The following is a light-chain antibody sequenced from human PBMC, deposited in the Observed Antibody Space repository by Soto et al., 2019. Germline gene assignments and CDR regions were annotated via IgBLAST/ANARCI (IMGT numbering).Light chain of an antibody. CDR2: DAS. CDR1: QRISSW. J-gene: IGKJ1*01. V-gene: IGKV1-5*01. CDR3: QQYNSYSGT. Sequence: DMRLTQSPSTLSASVGDRVTITCRASQRISSWLAWYQQKPWKAPKLLLSDASSLKSGVPSRFRGRGSGPEFTPTTRRLQPAHFATYSSQQYNSYSGTFDKGTKV.